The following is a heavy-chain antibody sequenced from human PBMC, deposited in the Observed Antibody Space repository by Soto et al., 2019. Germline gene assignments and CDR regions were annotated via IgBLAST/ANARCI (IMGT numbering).Heavy chain of an antibody. CDR2: ISGSGGST. CDR3: AKDQTPDDSSGYLSYFDY. D-gene: IGHD3-22*01. Sequence: GGSLRLSCAASGFTFSSYAMSWVRQAPGKGLEWVSAISGSGGSTYYADSVKGRFTISRDNSKNTLYLHMNSLRAEDTAVYYCAKDQTPDDSSGYLSYFDYWGQGTLVTVSS. V-gene: IGHV3-23*01. CDR1: GFTFSSYA. J-gene: IGHJ4*02.